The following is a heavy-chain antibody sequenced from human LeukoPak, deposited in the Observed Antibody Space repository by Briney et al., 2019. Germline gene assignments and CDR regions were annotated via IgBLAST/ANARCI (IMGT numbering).Heavy chain of an antibody. CDR1: GFTLRAFG. Sequence: GSLRLFWAASGFTLRAFGLHRVRQASGQGPEWGAVILYDGSNKYYADSVKGRLTISRDNSKNTLSLQVNSLRSEDTAVYFCAKGDYGGNSHTFDIWGQGTMVTVSS. V-gene: IGHV3-30*18. J-gene: IGHJ3*02. CDR2: ILYDGSNK. D-gene: IGHD4-23*01. CDR3: AKGDYGGNSHTFDI.